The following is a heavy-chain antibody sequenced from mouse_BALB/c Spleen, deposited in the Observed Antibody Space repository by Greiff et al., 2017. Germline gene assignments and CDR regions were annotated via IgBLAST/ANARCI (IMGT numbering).Heavy chain of an antibody. V-gene: IGHV5-12-2*01. J-gene: IGHJ4*01. CDR2: ISNGGGST. CDR3: ARHGNYVGYAMDY. D-gene: IGHD2-1*01. CDR1: GFTFSSYT. Sequence: EVKLVESGGGLVQPGGSLKLSCAASGFTFSSYTMSWVRQTPEKRLEWVAYISNGGGSTYYPDTVKGRFTISRDNAKNTLYLQMSSLKSEDTAMYYCARHGNYVGYAMDYWGQGTSVTVSS.